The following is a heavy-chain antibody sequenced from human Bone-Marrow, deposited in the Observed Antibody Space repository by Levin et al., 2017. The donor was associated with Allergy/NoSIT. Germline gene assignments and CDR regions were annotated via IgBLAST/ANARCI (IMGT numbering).Heavy chain of an antibody. V-gene: IGHV3-74*01. D-gene: IGHD6-13*01. J-gene: IGHJ6*02. CDR3: AREKFTGYSSSWSPSQRGFDDGMDV. CDR2: INSDGSST. Sequence: GGSLRLSCAASGFTFSSYWMHWVRQAPGKGLVWVSRINSDGSSTSYADSVKGRFTISRDNAKNTLYLQMNSLRAEDTAVYYCAREKFTGYSSSWSPSQRGFDDGMDVWGQGTTVTVSS. CDR1: GFTFSSYW.